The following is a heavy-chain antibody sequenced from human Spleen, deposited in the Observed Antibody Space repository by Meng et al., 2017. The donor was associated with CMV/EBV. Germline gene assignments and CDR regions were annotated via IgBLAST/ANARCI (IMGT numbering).Heavy chain of an antibody. CDR3: ARPYCHGGSCYSYLDF. D-gene: IGHD2-15*01. V-gene: IGHV1-2*02. CDR2: INPKSGGT. CDR1: GYTLPDYY. Sequence: SGYTLPDYYMHWVRQAPGQGLEWMGWINPKSGGTKYAQKFQGRVTMTSDTPISTAYMELSRLRSDDTAVYYCARPYCHGGSCYSYLDFWGQGTLVTVSS. J-gene: IGHJ4*02.